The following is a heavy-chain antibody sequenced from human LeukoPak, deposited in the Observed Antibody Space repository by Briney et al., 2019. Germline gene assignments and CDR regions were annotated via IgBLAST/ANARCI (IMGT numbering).Heavy chain of an antibody. D-gene: IGHD3-10*01. CDR2: IHNSGTT. V-gene: IGHV4-34*01. J-gene: IGHJ4*02. CDR1: GGPFSGYF. Sequence: PSETLSLPCAVSGGPFSGYFWSWIRQSSGKGLEWIGEIHNSGTTNYNPSLNSRVTISEDTSKNQFYLNLSSVTAADTAVYYCARRYYYNLGSFPFDFWGQGTLVTVSS. CDR3: ARRYYYNLGSFPFDF.